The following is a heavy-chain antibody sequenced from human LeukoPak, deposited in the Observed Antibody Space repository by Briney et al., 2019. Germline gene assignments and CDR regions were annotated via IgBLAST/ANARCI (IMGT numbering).Heavy chain of an antibody. CDR3: TSPHSSGYSGPIDY. CDR1: GLTFSGSA. CDR2: IRSKANSYAT. V-gene: IGHV3-73*01. J-gene: IGHJ4*02. D-gene: IGHD3-22*01. Sequence: PGGSLKLSCAASGLTFSGSAMHWVRQASGKGLEWVGRIRSKANSYATAYAASVKGRFTISRDDSKNTAYLQMNSLKTEDTAVYYCTSPHSSGYSGPIDYWGQGTLVTVSS.